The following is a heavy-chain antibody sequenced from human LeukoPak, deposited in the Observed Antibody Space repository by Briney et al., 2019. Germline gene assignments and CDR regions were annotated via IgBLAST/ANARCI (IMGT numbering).Heavy chain of an antibody. J-gene: IGHJ2*01. V-gene: IGHV4-59*01. CDR2: IYYSGST. Sequence: SEALSLTCIVSGGSISNYYWSWIRQPPGKGLEWIGYIYYSGSTNYNPSLKSRVTISVDTSKNQFSLKLSSVTAADTAVYYCAREVVSWYFDLWGRGTLVTVSS. D-gene: IGHD2-15*01. CDR1: GGSISNYY. CDR3: AREVVSWYFDL.